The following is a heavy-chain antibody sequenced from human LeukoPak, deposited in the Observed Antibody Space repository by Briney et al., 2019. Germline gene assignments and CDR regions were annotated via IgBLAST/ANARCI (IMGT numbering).Heavy chain of an antibody. CDR2: IGSDSGAI. CDR3: ARGDIVATKRAFDI. D-gene: IGHD5-12*01. V-gene: IGHV3-23*01. J-gene: IGHJ3*02. Sequence: GGSLRLSCAASGFTFSSFAMIWARQAPGKGLEWVSVIGSDSGAIQYADSVKGRFTISRDNSKKTLYLQMNSLRAEDTAVYYCARGDIVATKRAFDIWGQGTMVTVSS. CDR1: GFTFSSFA.